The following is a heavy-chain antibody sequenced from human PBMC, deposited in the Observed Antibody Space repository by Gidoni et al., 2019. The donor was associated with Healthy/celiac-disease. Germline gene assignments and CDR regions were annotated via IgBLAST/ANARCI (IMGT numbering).Heavy chain of an antibody. CDR2: IYYSGST. CDR1: GGSISSYY. CDR3: ARRGTLTDARSHREAFDI. J-gene: IGHJ3*02. Sequence: QVQLQESGPGLVKPSETLSLTCTVSGGSISSYYWSWIRQPPGKGLEWIGYIYYSGSTNYNPSLKSRVTISVDTSKNQFSLKLSSVTAADTAVYYCARRGTLTDARSHREAFDIWGQGTMVTVSS. V-gene: IGHV4-59*01. D-gene: IGHD3-16*01.